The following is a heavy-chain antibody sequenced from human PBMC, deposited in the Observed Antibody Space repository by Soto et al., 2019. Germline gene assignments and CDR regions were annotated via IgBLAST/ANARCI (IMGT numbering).Heavy chain of an antibody. D-gene: IGHD3-22*01. V-gene: IGHV3-48*02. CDR3: ARGNPITMIVVVAPDFDY. J-gene: IGHJ4*02. CDR2: ISSSSSTI. CDR1: GFTFSSYS. Sequence: EVQLVESGGGLVQPGGSLRLSCAASGFTFSSYSMNWVRQAPGKGLEWVSYISSSSSTIYYADSVKGRFTISRDNAKNSLYLQMNSLRDEDTAEYYCARGNPITMIVVVAPDFDYWGQGTLVTVSS.